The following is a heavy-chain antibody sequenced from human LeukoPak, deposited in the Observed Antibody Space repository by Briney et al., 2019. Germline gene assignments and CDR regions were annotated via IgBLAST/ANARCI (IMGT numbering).Heavy chain of an antibody. D-gene: IGHD3-3*01. CDR3: ARHEDYDFLFDY. J-gene: IGHJ4*02. Sequence: SETLSLTCAVSGYSISNGYYWVWIRQPPGKGLEWIGSIYHSGSTYYNPSLKSRVTISVDTSKNQFSLKLSSVTAADTAVYYCARHEDYDFLFDYWGQGTLVTVSS. V-gene: IGHV4-38-2*01. CDR1: GYSISNGYY. CDR2: IYHSGST.